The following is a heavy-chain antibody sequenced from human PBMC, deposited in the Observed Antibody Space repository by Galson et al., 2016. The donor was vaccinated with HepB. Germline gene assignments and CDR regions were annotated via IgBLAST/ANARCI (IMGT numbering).Heavy chain of an antibody. J-gene: IGHJ3*02. D-gene: IGHD6-19*01. CDR1: GFTLTTNT. CDR3: ANHRTTGYSIGWGGAFDI. CDR2: IRGSGTGT. V-gene: IGHV3-23*01. Sequence: SLRLSCAASGFTLTTNTMSWVRQAPGRGLEWVSSIRGSGTGTHYADSVKGRFTISRDNSKNTLYLQINSLRVEDTAVYYCANHRTTGYSIGWGGAFDIWGQGTMVTVSS.